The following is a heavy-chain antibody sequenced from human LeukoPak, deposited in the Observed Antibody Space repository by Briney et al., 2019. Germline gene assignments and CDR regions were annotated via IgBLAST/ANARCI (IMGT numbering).Heavy chain of an antibody. CDR3: ARHASGSRSFDY. V-gene: IGHV4-59*08. J-gene: IGHJ4*02. CDR2: GYYGGTT. Sequence: SETRPLTCTVSGGSFRSYSWSWIRQPPGKGREWVGYGYYGGTTKYKPALKSRVTISVAASKNKFSLNLSSVTTADTAVYYCARHASGSRSFDYWGQGKLVTVSS. D-gene: IGHD3-10*01. CDR1: GGSFRSYS.